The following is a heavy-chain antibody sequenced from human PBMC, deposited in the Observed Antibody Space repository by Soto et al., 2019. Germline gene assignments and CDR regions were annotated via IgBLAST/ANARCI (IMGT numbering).Heavy chain of an antibody. J-gene: IGHJ6*02. CDR1: GGTFSSYA. Sequence: QVQLVQSGAEVKKPGSSVKVSCKASGGTFSSYAISWVRQAPGQGLEWMGGIIPIFGTANYAQKFQGRVTIPADESTSTAYMERSSLRSEDTAVYYCARDHGGSYSHYYYYGMDVWGQGTTVTVSS. CDR2: IIPIFGTA. CDR3: ARDHGGSYSHYYYYGMDV. V-gene: IGHV1-69*01. D-gene: IGHD1-26*01.